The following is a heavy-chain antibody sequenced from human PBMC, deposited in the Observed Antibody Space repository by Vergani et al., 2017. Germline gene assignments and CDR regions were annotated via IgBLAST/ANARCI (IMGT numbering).Heavy chain of an antibody. J-gene: IGHJ5*02. D-gene: IGHD4-17*01. Sequence: EVQLVESGGGLVQPGRSLRLSCTASGFTFSSYWMSWVRQAPGKGLEWVANIKQDGSEKYYVDSVKGRFTISRDNAKNSLYLQMNSLRAEDTAVYYCARGSTMTTVTTGFDPWGQGTLVTVSS. CDR2: IKQDGSEK. CDR1: GFTFSSYW. V-gene: IGHV3-7*03. CDR3: ARGSTMTTVTTGFDP.